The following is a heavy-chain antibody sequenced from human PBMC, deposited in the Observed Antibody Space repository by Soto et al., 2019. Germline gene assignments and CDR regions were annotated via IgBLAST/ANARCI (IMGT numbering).Heavy chain of an antibody. CDR2: ISGSGGST. D-gene: IGHD3-3*01. CDR3: AKYSEWLYYFDY. CDR1: GFTFGSYA. J-gene: IGHJ4*02. V-gene: IGHV3-23*01. Sequence: PGGSLRLACAASGFTFGSYAMSWVRQAPGKGLEWVSAISGSGGSTYYADSVKGRLTISRDNSKNTLYLQMNSLRAEDTAVYYCAKYSEWLYYFDYWGQGTLVTVSS.